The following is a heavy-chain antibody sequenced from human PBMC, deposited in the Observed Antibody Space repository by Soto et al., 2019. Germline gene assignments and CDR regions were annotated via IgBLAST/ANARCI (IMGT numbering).Heavy chain of an antibody. CDR2: IYYSGST. CDR1: GCSISSSSYY. J-gene: IGHJ4*02. Sequence: SETLSLTCTVSGCSISSSSYYWGWIRQPPGKGLEWIGSIYYSGSTYYNPSLKSRVTISVDTSKNQFSLKLSSVTAADTAVYYCASGHYDFWSGYYSSLDYWGQGTLVTVSS. V-gene: IGHV4-39*01. D-gene: IGHD3-3*01. CDR3: ASGHYDFWSGYYSSLDY.